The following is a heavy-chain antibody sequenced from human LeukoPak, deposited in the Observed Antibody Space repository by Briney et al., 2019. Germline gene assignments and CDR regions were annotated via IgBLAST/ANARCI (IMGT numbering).Heavy chain of an antibody. V-gene: IGHV4-31*03. CDR2: IYYSGST. Sequence: SETLSLTCTVSGGSISSGGYYWSWIRQHPGKGLEWIGYIYYSGSTYYNPSLKSRVSISVDTSKNQFSLKLSSVTAADTAVYYCARGTWIQAPLHAFDIWGQGTMVTVSS. CDR1: GGSISSGGYY. CDR3: ARGTWIQAPLHAFDI. D-gene: IGHD5-18*01. J-gene: IGHJ3*02.